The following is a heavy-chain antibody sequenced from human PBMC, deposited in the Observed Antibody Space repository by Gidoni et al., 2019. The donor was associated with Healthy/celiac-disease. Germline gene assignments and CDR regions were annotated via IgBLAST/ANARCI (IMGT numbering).Heavy chain of an antibody. V-gene: IGHV3-21*01. CDR1: GFTFSSYS. Sequence: EVQLVESGGGLVTPGGSLRLSCAASGFTFSSYSMNWVRQAPGKGLEWVSSISSSSSYIYYADSVKGRFTISRDNAKNSLYLQMNSLRAEDTAVYYCASSVVVVAARYAFDIWGQGTMVTVSS. D-gene: IGHD2-15*01. CDR2: ISSSSSYI. CDR3: ASSVVVVAARYAFDI. J-gene: IGHJ3*02.